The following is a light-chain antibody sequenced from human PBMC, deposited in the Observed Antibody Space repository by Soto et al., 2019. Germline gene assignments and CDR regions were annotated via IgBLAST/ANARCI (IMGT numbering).Light chain of an antibody. CDR2: DVS. V-gene: IGLV2-14*03. CDR1: SSDVGGYNY. J-gene: IGLJ2*01. Sequence: QSALTQPASVSGSPGQSITISCTGTSSDVGGYNYVSWYQQHPGKAPKLMIYDVSNRPSGVSNRFSGSKSGNTASLTISGLQAEYEADYYCCSYTSSSTPVVFGGGTKVTVL. CDR3: CSYTSSSTPVV.